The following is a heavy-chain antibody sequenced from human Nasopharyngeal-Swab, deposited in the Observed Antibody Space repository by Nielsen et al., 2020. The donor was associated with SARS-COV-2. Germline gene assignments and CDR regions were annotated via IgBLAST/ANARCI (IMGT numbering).Heavy chain of an antibody. CDR1: GGSFSGYS. V-gene: IGHV4-34*01. CDR3: AREGSSWYKFDY. D-gene: IGHD6-13*01. CDR2: INDSGST. Sequence: SETLSLTCTVYGGSFSGYSWNWIRQPPGKGLEWIGEINDSGSTNYNPSLKSRVSISLDTSTNQFSLQLRSMTAADTAVYYCAREGSSWYKFDYWGQGTLVTVSS. J-gene: IGHJ4*02.